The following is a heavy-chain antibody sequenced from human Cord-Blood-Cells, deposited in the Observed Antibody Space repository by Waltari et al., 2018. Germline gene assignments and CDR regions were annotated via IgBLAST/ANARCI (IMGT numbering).Heavy chain of an antibody. D-gene: IGHD6-13*01. V-gene: IGHV3-74*01. CDR1: GFTFRSYW. Sequence: EVQLVESGGDLVQPGGSLRLSCAASGFTFRSYWMHWVRQAPGKGLVWVSRINSDGSSTSYADSVKGRFTISRDNAKNTLYLQMNSLRAEDTAVYYCASDLAAAGTDYWGQGTLVTVSS. CDR2: INSDGSST. CDR3: ASDLAAAGTDY. J-gene: IGHJ4*02.